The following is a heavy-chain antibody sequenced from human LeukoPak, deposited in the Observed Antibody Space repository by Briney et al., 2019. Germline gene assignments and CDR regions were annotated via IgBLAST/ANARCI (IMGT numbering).Heavy chain of an antibody. Sequence: GGSLRLSCAASGFTFSSYAMSWVRQAPGKGLEWVSAISGSGGSTYYADSVKGRFTISRDNSKNTLYLQMNSLRAEDTAVYYCAKDRETYYHGSGSYLLFDYWGQGTLVTVSS. D-gene: IGHD3-10*01. CDR2: ISGSGGST. CDR1: GFTFSSYA. V-gene: IGHV3-23*01. CDR3: AKDRETYYHGSGSYLLFDY. J-gene: IGHJ4*02.